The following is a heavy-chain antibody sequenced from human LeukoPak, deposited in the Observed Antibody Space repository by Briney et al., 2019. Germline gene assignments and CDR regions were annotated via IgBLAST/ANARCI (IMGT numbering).Heavy chain of an antibody. CDR1: GGSFSGYY. Sequence: SETLSLTCAVYGGSFSGYYWSWIRQPPGKGLEWIGEINHSGSTNYNPSLKSRVTISVDTSKNQFSLKLSSVTAADMAVYYCARGPWGAARPFDPWGQGTLVTVSS. V-gene: IGHV4-34*01. CDR3: ARGPWGAARPFDP. CDR2: INHSGST. D-gene: IGHD6-6*01. J-gene: IGHJ5*02.